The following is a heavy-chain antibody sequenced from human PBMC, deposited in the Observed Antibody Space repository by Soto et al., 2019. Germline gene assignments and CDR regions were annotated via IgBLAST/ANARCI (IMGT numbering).Heavy chain of an antibody. J-gene: IGHJ5*02. D-gene: IGHD3-10*01. Sequence: SETLSLTCAVYGGSFSGYYWSWIRQPTGKGLEWIGEINHSGSTNYNPSLKSRVTISVDTSKNQFSLKLSSVTAADTSVYYFARDRWYYGSGRLNWFDPWGQGTLVTVSS. CDR1: GGSFSGYY. CDR3: ARDRWYYGSGRLNWFDP. V-gene: IGHV4-34*01. CDR2: INHSGST.